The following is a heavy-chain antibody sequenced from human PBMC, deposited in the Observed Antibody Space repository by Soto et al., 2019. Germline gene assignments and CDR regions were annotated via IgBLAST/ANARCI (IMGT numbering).Heavy chain of an antibody. Sequence: GGSLRLSCAASGFTFSSYSMNWVRQAPGKGLEWVSYISSSSSTIYYADSVKGRFTISRDNAKNSLYLQMNSLRAEDTAVYYCARGAYYYDRSGLSYWGQGTLVTVSS. J-gene: IGHJ4*02. D-gene: IGHD3-22*01. CDR3: ARGAYYYDRSGLSY. CDR1: GFTFSSYS. CDR2: ISSSSSTI. V-gene: IGHV3-48*01.